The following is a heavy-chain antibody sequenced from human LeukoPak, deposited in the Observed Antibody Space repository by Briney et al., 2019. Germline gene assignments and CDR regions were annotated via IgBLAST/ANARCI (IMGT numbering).Heavy chain of an antibody. Sequence: PRGSLRLSCAASGFTSGFTFDDYGMNWVRQVPGKGLEWVSGISRDGGRTGYADSVQGRFTISRDNSRNSLHLQMNSLRVEDTAFYYCVKDSNYDFWSGYYKGFDNWGQGTLVTVSS. J-gene: IGHJ4*02. D-gene: IGHD3-3*01. CDR2: ISRDGGRT. V-gene: IGHV3-20*04. CDR3: VKDSNYDFWSGYYKGFDN. CDR1: GFTFDDYG.